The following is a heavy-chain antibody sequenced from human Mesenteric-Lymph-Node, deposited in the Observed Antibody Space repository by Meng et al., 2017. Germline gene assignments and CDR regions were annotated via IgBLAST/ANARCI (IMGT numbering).Heavy chain of an antibody. D-gene: IGHD2-2*01. CDR2: NYWDDDK. J-gene: IGHJ5*01. Sequence: QSTLKQSGHTLSKPTQTPTLTCTFSGFSVSTSRVGVAWIRQPPGKAREWLALNYWDDDKRYTPSLKNRITITKATTNNHVLLTMTNMDPVDTASYYCAQPTQLAFDFWGQGTLVTVSS. CDR1: GFSVSTSRVG. V-gene: IGHV2-5*02. CDR3: AQPTQLAFDF.